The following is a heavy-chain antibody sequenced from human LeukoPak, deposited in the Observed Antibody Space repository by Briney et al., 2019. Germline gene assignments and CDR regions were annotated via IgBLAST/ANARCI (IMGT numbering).Heavy chain of an antibody. CDR2: INHSGGT. CDR3: ARGSRWTRKYYFDF. D-gene: IGHD5-24*01. CDR1: GGSLSGYY. J-gene: IGHJ4*02. Sequence: PGTLSLTCAVYGGSLSGYYWSWIRQPPGKGLEWIGEINHSGGTNYNPSLKTRVTISLDTSKNQFSLKLSSVTAADTAIYYCARGSRWTRKYYFDFWGQGTLVTVSS. V-gene: IGHV4-34*01.